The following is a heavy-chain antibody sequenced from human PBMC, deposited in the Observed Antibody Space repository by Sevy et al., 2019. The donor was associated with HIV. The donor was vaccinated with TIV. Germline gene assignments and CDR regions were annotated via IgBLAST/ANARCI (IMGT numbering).Heavy chain of an antibody. CDR3: ARGSGSMESYYYYGMDV. CDR2: IYPSDSDT. D-gene: IGHD1-26*01. V-gene: IGHV5-51*01. J-gene: IGHJ6*02. CDR1: GYIFSNYW. Sequence: GESLKISCKGSGYIFSNYWIGWVRQMPGKGLEWMGIIYPSDSDTIYSPSFRGQVTISADKSIGTAYLQRSSLKASDTAMYYCARGSGSMESYYYYGMDVWGQGTTVTVSS.